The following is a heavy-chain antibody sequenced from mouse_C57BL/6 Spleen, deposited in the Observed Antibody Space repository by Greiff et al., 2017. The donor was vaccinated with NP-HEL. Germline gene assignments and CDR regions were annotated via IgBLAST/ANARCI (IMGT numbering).Heavy chain of an antibody. CDR3: ARNGYPGYFDV. CDR1: GYAFSSSW. Sequence: VQLQQSGPELVKPGASVKISCKASGYAFSSSWMNWVKPRPGKGLEWIGRIYPGDGATNYNGKFKGKATLTADKSSSTAYMQLSSLTSEDSAVYFCARNGYPGYFDVWGTGTTVTVSS. V-gene: IGHV1-82*01. D-gene: IGHD2-2*01. J-gene: IGHJ1*03. CDR2: IYPGDGAT.